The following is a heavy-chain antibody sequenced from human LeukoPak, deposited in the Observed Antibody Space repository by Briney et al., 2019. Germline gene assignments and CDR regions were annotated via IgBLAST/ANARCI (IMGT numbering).Heavy chain of an antibody. Sequence: GGSLRLSCAASGFTVSRNFISWVRQAPGQGLEWISVVYAGGTTYYAASVTARFTISKHISKNILYLQMDSLLPEDTAVYYCATYSNGRKVGYFDYWGQGTLVSVSS. CDR2: VYAGGTT. D-gene: IGHD6-19*01. CDR1: GFTVSRNF. V-gene: IGHV3-53*04. CDR3: ATYSNGRKVGYFDY. J-gene: IGHJ4*02.